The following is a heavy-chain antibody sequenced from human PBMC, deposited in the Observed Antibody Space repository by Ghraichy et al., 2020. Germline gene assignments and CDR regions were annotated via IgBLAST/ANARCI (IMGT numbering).Heavy chain of an antibody. CDR3: ARQQLVRLWFGY. J-gene: IGHJ4*02. V-gene: IGHV3-7*03. D-gene: IGHD6-13*01. Sequence: LSLTCAASGFTFSSYWMSWVRQAPGKGLEWVANIKQDGSEKYYVDSVKGRFTISRDNAKNSLYLQMNSLRAEDTAVYYCARQQLVRLWFGYWGQGTLVTVSS. CDR1: GFTFSSYW. CDR2: IKQDGSEK.